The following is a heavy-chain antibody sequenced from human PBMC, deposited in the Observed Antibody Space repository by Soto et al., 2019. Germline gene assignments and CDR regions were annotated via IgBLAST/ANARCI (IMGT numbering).Heavy chain of an antibody. Sequence: QVQLVQSGAEVKKPGALVKVSCKASGYTFTSYDINWVRQATGQGLEWLGWMNPNSGNTGYAQKCQGRVTMTRNTSISTDYMELSSLRSEDTAVYYCARGPGYCSSTSCLRSYYYYYYRDVWGKGTTVTVSS. V-gene: IGHV1-8*01. CDR2: MNPNSGNT. CDR3: ARGPGYCSSTSCLRSYYYYYYRDV. J-gene: IGHJ6*03. CDR1: GYTFTSYD. D-gene: IGHD2-2*01.